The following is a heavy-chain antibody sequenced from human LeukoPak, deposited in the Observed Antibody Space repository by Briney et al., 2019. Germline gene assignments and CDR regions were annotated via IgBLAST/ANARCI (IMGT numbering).Heavy chain of an antibody. D-gene: IGHD2-2*01. V-gene: IGHV1-69*13. CDR1: GGTFNNFA. CDR2: IIPLFGTT. J-gene: IGHJ3*01. CDR3: ARASHIVAVPDAVGSYAFDL. Sequence: GASVKVSCKASGGTFNNFAISWVRQAPGQGLEWMGGIIPLFGTTKYAQKFLGRITLSADESTSTAYMELSSLTFEDLAVYYCARASHIVAVPDAVGSYAFDLWGQGTMVTVSS.